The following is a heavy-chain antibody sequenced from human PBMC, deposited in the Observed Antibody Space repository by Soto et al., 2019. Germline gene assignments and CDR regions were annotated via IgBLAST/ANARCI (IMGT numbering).Heavy chain of an antibody. D-gene: IGHD6-19*01. J-gene: IGHJ4*02. Sequence: QVQLVQSGAEEKKPGASVKVSCKASGYTFTGYAMHWVRQAPGQRLEWMGWINAGNGNTKYSQKCQGRVTITRDTAARTADMEPSSLRSEDTAVYYCARAVAVAADFDYWGQGTLVTVSS. CDR2: INAGNGNT. V-gene: IGHV1-3*05. CDR3: ARAVAVAADFDY. CDR1: GYTFTGYA.